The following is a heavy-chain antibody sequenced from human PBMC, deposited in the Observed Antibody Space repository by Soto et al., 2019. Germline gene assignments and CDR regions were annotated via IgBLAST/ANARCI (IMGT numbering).Heavy chain of an antibody. V-gene: IGHV4-59*01. CDR1: GGSISSYY. D-gene: IGHD3-3*01. CDR2: IYYSGST. J-gene: IGHJ4*02. Sequence: SATRSITCTVSGGSISSYYWSWIRQPPGKGLEWIGYIYYSGSTNYNPSLKSRVTISVDTSKNQFSLKLSSVTAADTAVYYCARSRFLFDYWGQGTLVTVSS. CDR3: ARSRFLFDY.